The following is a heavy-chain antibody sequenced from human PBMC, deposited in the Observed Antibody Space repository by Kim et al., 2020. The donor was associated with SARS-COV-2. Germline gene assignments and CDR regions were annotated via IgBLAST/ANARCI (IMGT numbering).Heavy chain of an antibody. D-gene: IGHD6-25*01. CDR2: VSGGGDYT. CDR1: GFTFSSYA. CDR3: AKDPIAAVGSPSVKIDY. J-gene: IGHJ4*02. Sequence: GGSLRLSCVASGFTFSSYAMSWVRQAPGKGLEWVSTVSGGGDYTYCADSVKGRFTISRDNSKNTLLLQMNSLRAEDTALYYCAKDPIAAVGSPSVKIDYWGQGTLVTVSS. V-gene: IGHV3-23*01.